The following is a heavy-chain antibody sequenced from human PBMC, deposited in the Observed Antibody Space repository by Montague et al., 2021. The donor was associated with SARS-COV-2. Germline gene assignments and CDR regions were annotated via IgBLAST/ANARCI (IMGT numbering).Heavy chain of an antibody. CDR3: ARGRYQNYLVLGVITSQEGYFDY. Sequence: SETLSLTCAVYGDSFSGYYWNWIRQPPGKGLEWIGEINLSGSANYYPFLTSRVTMSADTSKNQFSLRLTSVTAADTAIYYCARGRYQNYLVLGVITSQEGYFDYWGQGTLVSVSS. D-gene: IGHD3-22*01. V-gene: IGHV4-34*01. CDR1: GDSFSGYY. J-gene: IGHJ4*02. CDR2: INLSGSA.